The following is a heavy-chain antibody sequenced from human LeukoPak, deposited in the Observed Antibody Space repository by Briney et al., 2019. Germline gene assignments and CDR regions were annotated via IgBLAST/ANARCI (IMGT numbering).Heavy chain of an antibody. CDR3: ARARKQQLSPVGYMDV. V-gene: IGHV3-48*01. CDR2: ISSSSSTI. D-gene: IGHD6-13*01. J-gene: IGHJ6*03. Sequence: GGSLRLSCAASGFTFSSYTMNWVRQAPGKGLEWVSYISSSSSTIYYADSVKGRFTISRDNAKNSLYLQMNSLRAEDTAVYYCARARKQQLSPVGYMDVWGKGTTVTVSS. CDR1: GFTFSSYT.